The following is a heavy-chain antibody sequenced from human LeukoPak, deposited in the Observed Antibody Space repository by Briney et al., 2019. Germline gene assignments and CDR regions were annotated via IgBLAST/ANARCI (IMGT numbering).Heavy chain of an antibody. CDR3: ARGTVIVGGTGYYYGMDV. Sequence: GGSLRLSCAASGFTFSNYDMHWVRQAAGKGLEWVSGIGTAGDTYCPASVKGRFTISRENAKNSVSLHMNSLRAGDTAVYYCARGTVIVGGTGYYYGMDVWGQGATVTVSS. CDR2: IGTAGDT. D-gene: IGHD1-26*01. J-gene: IGHJ6*02. CDR1: GFTFSNYD. V-gene: IGHV3-13*01.